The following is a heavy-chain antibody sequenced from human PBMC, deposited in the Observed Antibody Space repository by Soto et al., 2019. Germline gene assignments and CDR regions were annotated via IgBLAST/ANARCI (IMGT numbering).Heavy chain of an antibody. J-gene: IGHJ4*02. V-gene: IGHV1-58*01. D-gene: IGHD1-26*01. Sequence: GASVKVSCKASGFTFTSSAVQWVRQARGQRLEWIGWIVVGSGNTNYAQRFQERVTITRDMSTSTAYMELSSLRSEDTAVYYCAAGSVWWELLRYDYWGQGTLVTVSS. CDR2: IVVGSGNT. CDR3: AAGSVWWELLRYDY. CDR1: GFTFTSSA.